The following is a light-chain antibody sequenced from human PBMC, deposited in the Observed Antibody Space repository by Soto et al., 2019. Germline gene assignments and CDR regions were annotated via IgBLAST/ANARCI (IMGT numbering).Light chain of an antibody. CDR2: EVS. V-gene: IGLV2-8*01. J-gene: IGLJ3*02. CDR1: SSDVGGYNY. Sequence: QSALTQPPSASGSPGQSVTISCTGTSSDVGGYNYVSWYQQYPGKAPTLMIYEVSKRPSGVPDRFSGSKSGNTASLTVSGLQAEDEADYYCAAWDDNLNGPLFGGGTKLTVL. CDR3: AAWDDNLNGPL.